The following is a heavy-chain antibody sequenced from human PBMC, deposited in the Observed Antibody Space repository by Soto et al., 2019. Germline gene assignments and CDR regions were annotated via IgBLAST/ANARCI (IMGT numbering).Heavy chain of an antibody. CDR1: GFTVSSNY. CDR3: ARGGDGYKY. D-gene: IGHD3-16*01. J-gene: IGHJ4*02. V-gene: IGHV3-53*01. Sequence: EVQLVESGGDLIQPGGSLRLSCAASGFTVSSNYMSWVRQAPGKGLEWVSLIYSDGTTYYADSVKGRLTISRDNSNSTLYLQVNSLGAEDTAVYYCARGGDGYKYWGQGSPVTV. CDR2: IYSDGTT.